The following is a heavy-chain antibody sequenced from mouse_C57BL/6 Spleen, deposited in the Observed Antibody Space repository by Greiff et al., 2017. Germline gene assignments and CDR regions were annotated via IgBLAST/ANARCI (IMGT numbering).Heavy chain of an antibody. CDR3: ARERPITTVVAQGYYFDY. CDR1: GYTFTSYW. Sequence: VQLQQPGAELVRPGSSVKLSCKASGYTFTSYWMDWVKQRPGQGLEWIGNIYPSDSETHYNQKFKDKATLTVDKSSSTAYMQLSSLTSEDSAVYYCARERPITTVVAQGYYFDYWGQGTTLTVSS. CDR2: IYPSDSET. J-gene: IGHJ2*01. V-gene: IGHV1-61*01. D-gene: IGHD1-1*01.